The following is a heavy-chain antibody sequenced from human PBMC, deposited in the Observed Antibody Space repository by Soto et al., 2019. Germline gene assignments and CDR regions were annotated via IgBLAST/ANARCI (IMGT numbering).Heavy chain of an antibody. J-gene: IGHJ5*02. CDR1: VFSISTSGLG. Sequence: QSTLKESGPRLVKPTQTLRLTCTFSVFSISTSGLGVGWIGQPPGNALEWLALIYWDDDTRYSSSLKSRLTITKHTSKHQVVVTRTKMDPVDTASYYCAHRSYGLWVNWFDRCGQGTLVTVSA. CDR2: IYWDDDT. D-gene: IGHD2-21*01. V-gene: IGHV2-5*02. CDR3: AHRSYGLWVNWFDR.